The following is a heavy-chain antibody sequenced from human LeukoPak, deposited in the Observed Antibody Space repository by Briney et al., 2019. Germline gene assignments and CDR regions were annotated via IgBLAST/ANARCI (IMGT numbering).Heavy chain of an antibody. J-gene: IGHJ3*02. Sequence: SETLSLTCTVSGGSISSYYWSWIRQPAGKGLEWIGRIYTSGSTNYNPSLKSRVTMSVDTSKNQFSLKLSSVTAADTAVYYCARVMRSRTGYSGSYGTLEAFDIWGQGTMVTVSS. V-gene: IGHV4-4*07. CDR2: IYTSGST. D-gene: IGHD1-26*01. CDR3: ARVMRSRTGYSGSYGTLEAFDI. CDR1: GGSISSYY.